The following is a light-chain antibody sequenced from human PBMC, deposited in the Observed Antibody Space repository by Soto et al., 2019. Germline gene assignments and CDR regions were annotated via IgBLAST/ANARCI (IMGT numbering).Light chain of an antibody. CDR1: QSVLYSSTNKNY. V-gene: IGKV4-1*01. CDR3: QQHHSTPLT. J-gene: IGKJ5*01. Sequence: DIVMTQSPDSLVVSLGERATINCKSSQSVLYSSTNKNYLAWYQQKAGQPPKLLIYWASTRESGVPDRFSGSGSATDFTLTISSLQAEDVAVYYCQQHHSTPLTFGQGTRLEIK. CDR2: WAS.